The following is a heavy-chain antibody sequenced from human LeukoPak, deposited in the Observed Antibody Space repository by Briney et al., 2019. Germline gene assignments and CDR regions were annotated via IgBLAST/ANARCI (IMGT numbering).Heavy chain of an antibody. CDR2: LYNTRNT. D-gene: IGHD4-23*01. Sequence: SETLSLTCTVSGASISSYYWSWIRQPRGKGLEWIGYLYNTRNTYYNPSLKSRVTISVDTSKNQFSLKVNSVTAADTAVYYCAREKNGNEPFDYWGQGTLVTVSS. CDR1: GASISSYY. J-gene: IGHJ4*02. V-gene: IGHV4-59*01. CDR3: AREKNGNEPFDY.